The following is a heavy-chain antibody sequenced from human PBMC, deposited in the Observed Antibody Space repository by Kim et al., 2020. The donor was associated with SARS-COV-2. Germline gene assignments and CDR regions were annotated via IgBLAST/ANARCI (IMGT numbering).Heavy chain of an antibody. CDR2: ST. CDR3: AREPSTYFDY. J-gene: IGHJ4*02. Sequence: STYSADSGKGRFTISRDDSRNTVYLQMNSVRAEDTAVYFCAREPSTYFDYWGQGTLVTVSS. V-gene: IGHV3-66*01.